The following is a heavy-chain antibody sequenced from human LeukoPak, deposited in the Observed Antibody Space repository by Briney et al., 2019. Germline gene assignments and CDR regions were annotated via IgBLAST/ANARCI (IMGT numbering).Heavy chain of an antibody. CDR1: GFIVSSYY. CDR2: MHSGGGT. CDR3: ARDRGYNWGQFDH. D-gene: IGHD7-27*01. J-gene: IGHJ4*02. Sequence: GGSLRLSCAASGFIVSSYYMTWVRQAPGKGLEWISLMHSGGGTYYADSVKGRFTISRDSSKNTLYLQMNSLRAEDTAVYYCARDRGYNWGQFDHWGQGTLVTVSS. V-gene: IGHV3-53*01.